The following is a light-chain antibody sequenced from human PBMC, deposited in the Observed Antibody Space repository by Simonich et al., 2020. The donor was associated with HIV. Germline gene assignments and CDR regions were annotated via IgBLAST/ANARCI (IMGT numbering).Light chain of an antibody. CDR1: ALPKQY. J-gene: IGLJ3*02. V-gene: IGLV3-25*03. CDR2: KDS. Sequence: SYELTQPPSMSVSSGQTARITSSGDALPKQYAYWYQQKPGQAPVLVIYKDSGRPSGIPERFSGSSSGTTVTLTISGVQAEDEADYYCQSADSSGNHRLFGGGTKLTVL. CDR3: QSADSSGNHRL.